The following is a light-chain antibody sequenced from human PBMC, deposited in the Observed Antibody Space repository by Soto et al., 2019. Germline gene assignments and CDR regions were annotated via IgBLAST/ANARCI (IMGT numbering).Light chain of an antibody. V-gene: IGLV2-14*01. J-gene: IGLJ3*02. Sequence: QSALTQPASVSGSPGQSITISCTGTNSDVGTYNYVSWYQQHPGKAPKFVVYEVSDRPSGVPERFSGSKSGTSASLAITGLQAEDEADYYCQAYDYILTASVFGGGTKVTVL. CDR2: EVS. CDR3: QAYDYILTASV. CDR1: NSDVGTYNY.